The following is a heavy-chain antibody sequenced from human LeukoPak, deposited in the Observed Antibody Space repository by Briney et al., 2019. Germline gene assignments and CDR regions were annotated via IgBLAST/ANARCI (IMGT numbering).Heavy chain of an antibody. Sequence: GSLRLSCAASGFTFSDYYMSWIRQAPGKGLECVSYISSSSSYTNYADSVKGRFTISRDNAKNPLYLQMNSLRAEDTAVYYCARDLKAAAVWYYYYGMDVWGQGTTVTVSS. CDR3: ARDLKAAAVWYYYYGMDV. J-gene: IGHJ6*02. V-gene: IGHV3-11*06. CDR1: GFTFSDYY. D-gene: IGHD6-13*01. CDR2: ISSSSSYT.